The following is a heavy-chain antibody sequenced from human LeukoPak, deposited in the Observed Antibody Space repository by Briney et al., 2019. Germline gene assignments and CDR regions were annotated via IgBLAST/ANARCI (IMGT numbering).Heavy chain of an antibody. V-gene: IGHV3-23*01. CDR3: AKDVGPPFFGF. J-gene: IGHJ6*02. CDR1: GFTFSSYA. Sequence: GGSLRLSCAASGFTFSSYAMSWVRQAPGKGLEWVSAISGSGGSTYYADSVKGRFTISRDDSKNTLYLQMNSLRAEDTAVYYCAKDVGPPFFGFGGQGTTVTVSS. D-gene: IGHD2-15*01. CDR2: ISGSGGST.